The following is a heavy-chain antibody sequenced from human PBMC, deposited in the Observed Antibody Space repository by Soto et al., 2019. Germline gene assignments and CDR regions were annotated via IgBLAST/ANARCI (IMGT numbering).Heavy chain of an antibody. V-gene: IGHV3-21*01. CDR1: GFTFRSFT. D-gene: IGHD6-13*01. CDR2: ISSNSAYI. CDR3: TRDASRDSSARGWFDP. J-gene: IGHJ5*02. Sequence: VGSLRLSCAASGFTFRSFTMNWVRQAPGKGLEWVSTISSNSAYIYYTDALRDRFTISRDNAKNSLHLQMNSLRAEDTAVYYCTRDASRDSSARGWFDPWGPGTLVTVSS.